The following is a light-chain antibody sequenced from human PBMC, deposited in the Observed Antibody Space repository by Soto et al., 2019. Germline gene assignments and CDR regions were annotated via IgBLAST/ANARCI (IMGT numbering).Light chain of an antibody. J-gene: IGKJ4*01. V-gene: IGKV3-11*01. Sequence: EIVLTQSPATLSLSPGETAPLSCRASQSISRYLAWYQQKPGQAPRLLIYDASIRATGIPARFRGGGSETDFTLTISSLAPEDFAIYYCQQRGTWPRVTFGGGTKVEIK. CDR1: QSISRY. CDR3: QQRGTWPRVT. CDR2: DAS.